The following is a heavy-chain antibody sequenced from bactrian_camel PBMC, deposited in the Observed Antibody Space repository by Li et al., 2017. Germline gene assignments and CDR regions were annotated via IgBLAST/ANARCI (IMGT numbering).Heavy chain of an antibody. CDR2: VNVRGTP. J-gene: IGHJ4*01. CDR1: ESTSKTSC. CDR3: AAGPTRNGYCSTLARPPY. V-gene: IGHV3S53*01. Sequence: HVQLVESGGGTVQPGESLKLSCVASESTSKTSCMAWWRQVPGKDRELLTVVNVRGTPYYADSIKGRYTISRDNGGNTAHLQMNSLQAADTAKYYCAAGPTRNGYCSTLARPPYWGQGTQVTVS. D-gene: IGHD3*01.